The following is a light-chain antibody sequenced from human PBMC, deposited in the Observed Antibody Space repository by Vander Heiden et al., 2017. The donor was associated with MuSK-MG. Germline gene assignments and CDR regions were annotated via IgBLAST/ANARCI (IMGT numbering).Light chain of an antibody. CDR2: GAS. Sequence: DIQMTQSPSSLSASVGDRVTITCRASQSIANSLNWYEQKPGNAPNLLIYGASTLHTGVPSRFSVSGYGTEFTLTISSRQREDFATYYCQQSYNDPWGTFGQGTKLEI. J-gene: IGKJ2*02. CDR3: QQSYNDPWGT. CDR1: QSIANS. V-gene: IGKV1-39*01.